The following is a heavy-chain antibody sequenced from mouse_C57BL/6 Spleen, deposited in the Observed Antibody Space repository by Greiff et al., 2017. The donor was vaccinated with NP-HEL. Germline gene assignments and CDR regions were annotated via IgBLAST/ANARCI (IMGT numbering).Heavy chain of an antibody. V-gene: IGHV14-1*01. Sequence: EVKLMESGAELVRPGASVKLSCTASGFNIKDYYMHWVKQRPEQGLEWIGRIDPEDGDTEYAPKFQGKATMTADTSSNTAYLQLSSLTSEDTAVYYCTLDGYSTHYYAMDYWGQGTSVTVSS. CDR3: TLDGYSTHYYAMDY. D-gene: IGHD2-3*01. J-gene: IGHJ4*01. CDR1: GFNIKDYY. CDR2: IDPEDGDT.